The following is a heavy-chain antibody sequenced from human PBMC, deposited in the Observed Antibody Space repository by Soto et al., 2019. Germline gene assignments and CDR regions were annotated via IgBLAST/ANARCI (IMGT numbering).Heavy chain of an antibody. J-gene: IGHJ4*02. Sequence: ASVKVSCKASGYTFTGYYMHWVRQAPGQGLEWMGWINPNSGGTNYAQKFQGWVTMTRDTSISTAYMELSRLRSDDTAVYYCARDQLTGDWPTYYFDYWGQGTLVTVSS. CDR3: ARDQLTGDWPTYYFDY. D-gene: IGHD3-9*01. V-gene: IGHV1-2*04. CDR2: INPNSGGT. CDR1: GYTFTGYY.